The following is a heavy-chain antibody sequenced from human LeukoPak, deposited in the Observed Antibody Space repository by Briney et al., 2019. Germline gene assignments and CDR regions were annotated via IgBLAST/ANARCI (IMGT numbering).Heavy chain of an antibody. D-gene: IGHD3-22*01. V-gene: IGHV3-30*04. CDR1: GFTLSSYA. Sequence: GRSLRLSCAASGFTLSSYAVLWVRQAPGKGLEWVAVISYDGSDKYYADSVKGRFTISRDNSQNTLYLQMNSLRAEDTAVYFCAKRGVVIRVILVGFHKEAYYFDSWGQGALVTVSS. CDR2: ISYDGSDK. CDR3: AKRGVVIRVILVGFHKEAYYFDS. J-gene: IGHJ4*02.